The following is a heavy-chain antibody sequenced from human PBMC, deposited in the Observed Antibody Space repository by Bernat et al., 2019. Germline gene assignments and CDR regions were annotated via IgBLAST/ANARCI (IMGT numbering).Heavy chain of an antibody. Sequence: QVQLQQWGAGLLKPSETLSLTCAVYGGSFSGYYWSWIRQPPGKGLEWIGEINHSGSTNYNPSLKSRVTISVDTSKNQFSLKLSSVIAADTAVYYCARDMVRGVYYYYGMDVWGQGTTVTVSS. CDR2: INHSGST. CDR1: GGSFSGYY. D-gene: IGHD3-10*01. V-gene: IGHV4-34*01. CDR3: ARDMVRGVYYYYGMDV. J-gene: IGHJ6*02.